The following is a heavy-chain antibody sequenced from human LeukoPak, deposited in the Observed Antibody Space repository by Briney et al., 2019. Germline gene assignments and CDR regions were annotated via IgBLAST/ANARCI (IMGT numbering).Heavy chain of an antibody. V-gene: IGHV1-69*13. CDR1: GGTFSSYA. Sequence: ASVKVSCKASGGTFSSYAISWVRQAPGQGLEWMGGIIPIFGTANYAQKFQGRVTITADESTSTAHMELSSLRSEDTAVYYCARALGAPDQLLGTHYYGMDVWGKGTTVTVSS. D-gene: IGHD2-2*01. CDR2: IIPIFGTA. J-gene: IGHJ6*04. CDR3: ARALGAPDQLLGTHYYGMDV.